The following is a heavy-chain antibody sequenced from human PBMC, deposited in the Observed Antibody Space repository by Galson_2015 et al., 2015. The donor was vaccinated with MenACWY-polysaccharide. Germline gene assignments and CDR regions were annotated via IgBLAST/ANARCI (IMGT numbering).Heavy chain of an antibody. CDR1: GGSIRSGYF. J-gene: IGHJ4*02. V-gene: IGHV4-38-2*02. Sequence: ETLSLTCTVSGGSIRSGYFWGWIRQPPGKGLEWTASIFHSGTTYYNPSLKSRVTTSVDTSKNQFSLKLSPVTAADTAVYYCARVEKYSGSFYILYWGQGTLVTVSS. D-gene: IGHD1-26*01. CDR3: ARVEKYSGSFYILY. CDR2: IFHSGTT.